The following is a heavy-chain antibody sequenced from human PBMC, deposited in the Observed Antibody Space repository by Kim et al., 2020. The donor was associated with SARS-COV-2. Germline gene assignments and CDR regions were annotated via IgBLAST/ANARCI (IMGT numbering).Heavy chain of an antibody. Sequence: SETLSLTCTVSGGSISSSSYYWGWIRQPPGKGLEWIGSIYYSGSTYYNPSLKSRVTISVDTSKNQFSLKLSSVTAADTAVYYCARGLRSGWYHDRFDPWGQGTLVTVSS. D-gene: IGHD6-19*01. V-gene: IGHV4-39*07. CDR3: ARGLRSGWYHDRFDP. CDR2: IYYSGST. J-gene: IGHJ5*02. CDR1: GGSISSSSYY.